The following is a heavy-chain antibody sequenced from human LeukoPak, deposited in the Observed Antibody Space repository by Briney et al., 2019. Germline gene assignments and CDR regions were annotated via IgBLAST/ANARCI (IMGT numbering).Heavy chain of an antibody. CDR2: IYSGGST. Sequence: PGGSLRLSCAASGFTVSSNYMSWVRQAPGKGLEWVSVIYSGGSTYYADSVKGRFTISRDNSKNTLYLQMNSLRAEDTAVYYCVRDPTVVPAASTNFDYWGQGTLVTVSS. CDR1: GFTVSSNY. CDR3: VRDPTVVPAASTNFDY. J-gene: IGHJ4*02. D-gene: IGHD2-2*01. V-gene: IGHV3-53*01.